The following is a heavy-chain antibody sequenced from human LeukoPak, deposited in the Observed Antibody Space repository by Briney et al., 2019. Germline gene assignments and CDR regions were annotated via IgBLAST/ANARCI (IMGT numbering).Heavy chain of an antibody. V-gene: IGHV1-69*13. CDR3: ARGDIVVLPAGIPHNWFDP. CDR2: IIPIFGTA. CDR1: GGTFSSYA. D-gene: IGHD2-2*02. Sequence: ASVKVSCKASGGTFSSYAISWVRQAPGQGLEWMGGIIPIFGTADYAQKFQGRVTITADESTSTAYMELSSLRSEDTAVYYCARGDIVVLPAGIPHNWFDPWGQGTLVTVSS. J-gene: IGHJ5*02.